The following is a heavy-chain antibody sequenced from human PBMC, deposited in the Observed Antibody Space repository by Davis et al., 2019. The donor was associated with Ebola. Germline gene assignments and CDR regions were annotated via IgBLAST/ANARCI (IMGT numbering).Heavy chain of an antibody. CDR2: ISLNSGST. CDR3: ARDDKVMHFDY. Sequence: ASVKVSCKASGFTFTGYYMHWVRQAPGQGPEWMGWISLNSGSTKYSHKFQGRVTMTRDTSINTAHMEVSGLRSDDTAIYYCARDDKVMHFDYWGQGTLVTVSS. CDR1: GFTFTGYY. V-gene: IGHV1-2*02. J-gene: IGHJ4*02. D-gene: IGHD3-22*01.